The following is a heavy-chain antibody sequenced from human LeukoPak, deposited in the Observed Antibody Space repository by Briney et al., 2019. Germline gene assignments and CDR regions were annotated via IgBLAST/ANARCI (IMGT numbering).Heavy chain of an antibody. Sequence: GGSLRLSCAASGYTFTSYAMNWVRQAPGQGLEWMGWINTNTGNPTYAQGFTGRFVFSLDTSVSTAYLQISSLKAEDTAVYYCAREHPPGGITFGGVIVPFDYWGQGTLVTVSS. D-gene: IGHD3-16*02. V-gene: IGHV7-4-1*02. CDR3: AREHPPGGITFGGVIVPFDY. CDR1: GYTFTSYA. J-gene: IGHJ4*02. CDR2: INTNTGNP.